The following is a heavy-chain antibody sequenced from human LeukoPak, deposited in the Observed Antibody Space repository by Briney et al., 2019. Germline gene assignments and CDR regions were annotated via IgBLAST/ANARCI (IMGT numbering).Heavy chain of an antibody. V-gene: IGHV4-34*01. J-gene: IGHJ6*04. CDR3: ARSLGWERYCGSTSCHQVDV. D-gene: IGHD2-2*01. Sequence: SETLSLTCAVYGGSFSGYYWSWIRQPPGKGLEWIGEINHSGSTNYNPSLKSRVTISVDTSKNQFSLKLSSVTAADTAVYYCARSLGWERYCGSTSCHQVDVWGKGTTVTVSS. CDR1: GGSFSGYY. CDR2: INHSGST.